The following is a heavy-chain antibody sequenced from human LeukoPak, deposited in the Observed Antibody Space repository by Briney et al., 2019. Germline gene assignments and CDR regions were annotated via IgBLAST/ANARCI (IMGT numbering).Heavy chain of an antibody. D-gene: IGHD3-10*01. J-gene: IGHJ3*02. CDR3: ARDSLYYGSGSYRAFDI. Sequence: SGTLSLTCAVSGGSIISSTNWWSWVRQPPGEGLEWIGRIYTSGSTNYNPSLKSRVTMSVDTSKNQFSMKLSSVTAADTAVYYCARDSLYYGSGSYRAFDIWGQGTMVTVSS. V-gene: IGHV4-4*02. CDR2: IYTSGST. CDR1: GGSIISSTNW.